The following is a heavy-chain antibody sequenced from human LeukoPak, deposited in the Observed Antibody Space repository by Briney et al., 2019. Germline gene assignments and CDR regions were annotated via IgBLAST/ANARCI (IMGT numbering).Heavy chain of an antibody. CDR3: AKSGGYGLIDY. V-gene: IGHV4-39*01. Sequence: SETLSLTCAVSGASISGSGYYWGWIRQPPGKGLEWIGNIYYSGSTYYNASLQSRVTISIDTSKNQFSLRLNSVTAADTAMYYCAKSGGYGLIDYWGQGTLDTVSS. J-gene: IGHJ4*02. CDR2: IYYSGST. D-gene: IGHD1-26*01. CDR1: GASISGSGYY.